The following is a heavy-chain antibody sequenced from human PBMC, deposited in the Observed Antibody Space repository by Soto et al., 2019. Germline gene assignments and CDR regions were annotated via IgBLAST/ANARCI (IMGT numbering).Heavy chain of an antibody. CDR1: GGSISSYY. CDR2: IYYSGST. J-gene: IGHJ4*02. D-gene: IGHD4-17*01. V-gene: IGHV4-59*01. Sequence: QVQLQGSGPGLVKPSETLSLTCTVSGGSISSYYWSWIRQPPGKGLEWIGYIYYSGSTNYNPSLKSRVTISVDTSKNQFSLKLSSVTAADTAVYYCARDRGTRYFDYWGQGTLVTVSS. CDR3: ARDRGTRYFDY.